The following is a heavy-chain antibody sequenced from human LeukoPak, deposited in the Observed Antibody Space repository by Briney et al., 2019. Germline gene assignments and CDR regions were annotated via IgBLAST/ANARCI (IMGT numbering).Heavy chain of an antibody. D-gene: IGHD3-16*01. Sequence: AGGSLRLSCAASGFTFSSYAMSWVRQAPGKGLEWVSAISGSGGSTYYADSVKGRFTISRDNSKNTLYLQMNSLRAEDRAVYYCASPGGEAGSVDYWGQGTLVTVSS. J-gene: IGHJ4*02. CDR1: GFTFSSYA. CDR2: ISGSGGST. V-gene: IGHV3-23*01. CDR3: ASPGGEAGSVDY.